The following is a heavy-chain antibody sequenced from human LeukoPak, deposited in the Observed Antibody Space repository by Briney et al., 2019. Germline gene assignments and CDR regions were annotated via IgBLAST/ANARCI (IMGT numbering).Heavy chain of an antibody. V-gene: IGHV1-58*01. D-gene: IGHD6-19*01. CDR1: GFTFTSSA. J-gene: IGHJ2*01. CDR3: AARSSGWYQRLGWYFDL. CDR2: IVVGSGNT. Sequence: SVKVSCKASGFTFTSSAVQWVRQARGQRLEWIGWIVVGSGNTNYAQKFQERVTITRDMSTSTAYMDLSSLRSEDTAVYYCAARSSGWYQRLGWYFDLWGRGTLVTVSS.